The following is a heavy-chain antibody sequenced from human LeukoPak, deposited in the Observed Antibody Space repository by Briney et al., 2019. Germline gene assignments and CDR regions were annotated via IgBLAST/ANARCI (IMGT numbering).Heavy chain of an antibody. CDR1: GGSFSGYC. CDR3: ARGQKYSYGYRVTELGSGYFDY. J-gene: IGHJ4*02. CDR2: INHSGST. V-gene: IGHV4-34*01. Sequence: SETLSLTCAVYGGSFSGYCWSWIRQPPGKGLEWIGEINHSGSTNYNPSLKSRVTISVDTSKNQFFLKLSSVTAADTAVYYCARGQKYSYGYRVTELGSGYFDYWGQGTLVTVSS. D-gene: IGHD5-18*01.